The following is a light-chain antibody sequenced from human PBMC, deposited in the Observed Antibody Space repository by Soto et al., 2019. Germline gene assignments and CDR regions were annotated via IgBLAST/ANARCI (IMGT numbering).Light chain of an antibody. V-gene: IGKV3-11*01. J-gene: IGKJ5*01. CDR3: QQRSNWPPIT. Sequence: EIVLTQSPSTLSLSPGERATVSCRASQSVSSYLAWYQQKPCQAPPLLIYDASNRATGIPARFSGSGSGTDGPITISSLAPEDFAVYSWQQRSNWPPITFGQGTRLEIK. CDR2: DAS. CDR1: QSVSSY.